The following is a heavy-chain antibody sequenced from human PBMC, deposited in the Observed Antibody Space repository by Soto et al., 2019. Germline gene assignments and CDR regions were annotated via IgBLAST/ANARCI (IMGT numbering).Heavy chain of an antibody. CDR2: ISPYSGYT. J-gene: IGHJ4*02. Sequence: ASVKVSCKGFGYSFMKYGINWVRQAPGQGLEWVGWISPYSGYTHSAQKFHGRLTLTTDTAASTAYMELRILRSADTALYYCAREASVLITAAQPQRFDSWGQGTLVTVSS. CDR3: AREASVLITAAQPQRFDS. V-gene: IGHV1-18*01. CDR1: GYSFMKYG. D-gene: IGHD2-8*01.